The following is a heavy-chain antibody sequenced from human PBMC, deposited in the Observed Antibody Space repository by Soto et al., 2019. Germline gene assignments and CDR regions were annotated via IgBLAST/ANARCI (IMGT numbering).Heavy chain of an antibody. D-gene: IGHD4-17*01. CDR1: GGSISSYY. J-gene: IGHJ3*02. CDR2: IYYSGST. CDR3: ARGSHDYGDYSDAFDI. V-gene: IGHV4-59*01. Sequence: SETLSLTCTVSGGSISSYYWSWIRQPPGKGLEWIGYIYYSGSTNYNPSLKSRVTISVDTSKNQFSLKLSSVTAADTAVYYCARGSHDYGDYSDAFDIWGQGTMVTV.